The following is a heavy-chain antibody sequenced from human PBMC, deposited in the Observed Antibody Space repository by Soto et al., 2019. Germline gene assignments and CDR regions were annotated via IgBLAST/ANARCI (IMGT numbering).Heavy chain of an antibody. Sequence: EVQLVESGGGLVQPGGSLRLSCAASGFTFRSYWMHWVRQAPGKGLVWVSRINSDGSKTNYADSVEGRFTISRDNAKNTLYLQMNSLRSEDTAVYYCARVGVGAYFFDNWGQGALVTVSS. CDR2: INSDGSKT. V-gene: IGHV3-74*01. CDR3: ARVGVGAYFFDN. J-gene: IGHJ4*02. D-gene: IGHD1-26*01. CDR1: GFTFRSYW.